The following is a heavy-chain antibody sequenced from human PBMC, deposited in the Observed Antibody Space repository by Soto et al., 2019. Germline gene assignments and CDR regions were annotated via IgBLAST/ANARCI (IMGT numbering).Heavy chain of an antibody. CDR2: SVGSGCST. Sequence: GGSLRLSCAASGFTFSSYAMSWVRQAPGKGLEWVSGSVGSGCSTNYADSVTRRFTVSRDNSKNTLYLEMNSLRDEDTAVYYCAKDLIAKNGIGEAFDLWGRGTQVTVSS. CDR1: GFTFSSYA. V-gene: IGHV3-23*01. J-gene: IGHJ3*01. D-gene: IGHD1-26*01. CDR3: AKDLIAKNGIGEAFDL.